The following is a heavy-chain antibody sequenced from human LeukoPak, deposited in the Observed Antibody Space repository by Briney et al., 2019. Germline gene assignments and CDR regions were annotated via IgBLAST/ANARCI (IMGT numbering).Heavy chain of an antibody. V-gene: IGHV3-23*01. CDR2: ISVGAGRA. Sequence: GGSLRLSCATSGLTFSNYAMNWVRQAPGKGLESVSVISVGAGRAEYADSVKVRFTISRDNSKNTLYLQMNSLRAEDTAVYYCAKANYFDSRGLPLSAFDFWGQGTLVTVSA. J-gene: IGHJ3*01. D-gene: IGHD3-22*01. CDR1: GLTFSNYA. CDR3: AKANYFDSRGLPLSAFDF.